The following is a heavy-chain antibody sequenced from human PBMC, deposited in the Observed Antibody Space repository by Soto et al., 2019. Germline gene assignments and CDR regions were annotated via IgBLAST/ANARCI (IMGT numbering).Heavy chain of an antibody. D-gene: IGHD3-16*01. CDR2: IGATSSSGSNF. V-gene: IGHV3-48*03. CDR3: ARGGKVPYYYGMDV. J-gene: IGHJ6*02. CDR1: GFTLSSFA. Sequence: EVQLEESVGGLVQPGGSLRLSCAASGFTLSSFALNWVRQAPGKGLEWVSYIGATSSSGSNFYYAASVKGRFTISRDSAKYSLFLQMNSLRDEDTAIYYCARGGKVPYYYGMDVWGQGTTVTVSS.